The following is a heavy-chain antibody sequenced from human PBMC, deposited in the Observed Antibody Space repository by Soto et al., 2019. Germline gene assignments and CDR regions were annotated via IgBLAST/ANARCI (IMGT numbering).Heavy chain of an antibody. CDR3: VREPRYCSSTSCYLKYYYYMDV. J-gene: IGHJ6*03. CDR1: GFSFSSYG. V-gene: IGHV3-33*01. D-gene: IGHD2-2*01. CDR2: IWYDGSKE. Sequence: QPGGSLRLSCAASGFSFSSYGIHWVRQAPGKGLEWVAFIWYDGSKEYLADSVKGRFTISRDNSKNTLYLQMNSLRAEDTAVYYCVREPRYCSSTSCYLKYYYYMDVWGKGTTVTVSS.